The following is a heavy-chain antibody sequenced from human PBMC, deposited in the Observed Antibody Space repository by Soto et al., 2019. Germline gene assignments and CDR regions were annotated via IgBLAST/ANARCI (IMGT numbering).Heavy chain of an antibody. J-gene: IGHJ4*02. CDR2: ISYDGSNK. CDR3: ASLIPTYDSRDSAY. D-gene: IGHD3-22*01. V-gene: IGHV3-30*03. CDR1: GFTFSSYG. Sequence: WGSQRLSCAASGFTFSSYGMHWVRQAPGKGLEWVAVISYDGSNKYYADSVKGRFTISRDNSKNTMYLQINTVKAQDTAVYHCASLIPTYDSRDSAYWGQGTLVTVSS.